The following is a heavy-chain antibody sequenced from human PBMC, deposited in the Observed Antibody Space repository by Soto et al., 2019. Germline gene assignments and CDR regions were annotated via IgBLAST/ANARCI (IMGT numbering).Heavy chain of an antibody. CDR1: GGSFSGYY. J-gene: IGHJ4*02. D-gene: IGHD2-15*01. CDR2: INHSGST. V-gene: IGHV4-34*01. CDR3: ARGRDSRGGPTTYYFDY. Sequence: PSETLSLTCAVYGGSFSGYYWSWIRQPPGKGLEWIGEINHSGSTNYNPSLKSRVTISVDTSKNQFSLKLSSVTAADTAVYYCARGRDSRGGPTTYYFDYWGQGTLVTVSS.